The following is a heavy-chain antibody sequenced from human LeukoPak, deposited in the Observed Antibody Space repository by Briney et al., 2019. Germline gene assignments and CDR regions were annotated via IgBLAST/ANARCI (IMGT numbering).Heavy chain of an antibody. Sequence: SETLSLTCTVSGGSISSYYWSWTRQPPGKGLEWIGYIYTSGSTNYNPSLKSRVTISVDTSKNQFSLKLSSVTAADTAVYYCARGVDCSSTSCYWVWFDPWGQGTLVTVSS. D-gene: IGHD2-2*01. CDR2: IYTSGST. J-gene: IGHJ5*02. V-gene: IGHV4-4*09. CDR3: ARGVDCSSTSCYWVWFDP. CDR1: GGSISSYY.